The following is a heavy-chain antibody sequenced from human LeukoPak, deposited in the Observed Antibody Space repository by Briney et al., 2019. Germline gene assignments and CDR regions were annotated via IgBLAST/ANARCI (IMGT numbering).Heavy chain of an antibody. CDR1: GGSISSGAYF. V-gene: IGHV4-31*03. CDR2: IYYSGST. J-gene: IGHJ4*02. Sequence: SETLSLTCTVSGGSISSGAYFWSWIRQHPGKGLEWIGYIYYSGSTYYNPSLKSRVTISVDTSKNQFSLKLSSVTAADTAVYYCARGEWELPFDYWGQGTLVTVSS. D-gene: IGHD1-26*01. CDR3: ARGEWELPFDY.